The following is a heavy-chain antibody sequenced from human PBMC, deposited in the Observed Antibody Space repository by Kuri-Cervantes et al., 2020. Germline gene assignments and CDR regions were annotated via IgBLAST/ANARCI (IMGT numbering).Heavy chain of an antibody. D-gene: IGHD3-10*01. J-gene: IGHJ4*02. CDR3: ARSYVLLWFRELLSYFDY. V-gene: IGHV4-34*01. Sequence: SQTLSLTCAVSGGSFSGYSCSWIRQPPGKGLEWIGEIHNSGSTNYNPSLTSRLTISLDTSKDQFSLKVSSVTAADTAVYYCARSYVLLWFRELLSYFDYWGQGTLVTVSS. CDR2: IHNSGST. CDR1: GGSFSGYS.